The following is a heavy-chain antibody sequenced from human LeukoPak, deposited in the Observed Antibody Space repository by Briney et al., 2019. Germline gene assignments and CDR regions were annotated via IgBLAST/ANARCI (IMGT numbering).Heavy chain of an antibody. Sequence: GGSLRPSCAASGFTSSSYAMSWVRQAPGKGLEWVSAISGSGGSTYYADSVKGRFTISRDNSKNTLYLQMNSLRAEDTAVYCAKQLRPDDYWGQGTLVTVSS. V-gene: IGHV3-23*01. CDR1: GFTSSSYA. D-gene: IGHD5-12*01. CDR3: AKQLRPDDY. CDR2: ISGSGGST. J-gene: IGHJ4*02.